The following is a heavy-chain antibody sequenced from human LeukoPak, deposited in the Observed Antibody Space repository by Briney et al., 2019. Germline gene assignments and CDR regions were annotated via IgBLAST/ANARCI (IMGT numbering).Heavy chain of an antibody. CDR1: GGSISSSNW. V-gene: IGHV4-4*02. CDR2: IYHSGST. J-gene: IGHJ4*02. D-gene: IGHD3-22*01. CDR3: ASNFDSSGYTLY. Sequence: PSETLSLTCAVSGGSISSSNWWSWVRQPPGKGLEWIGEIYHSGSTNYNPSLKSRVTISVDKSKNQFSLKLSSVTAADTAVYYCASNFDSSGYTLYWGQGTLVTVSS.